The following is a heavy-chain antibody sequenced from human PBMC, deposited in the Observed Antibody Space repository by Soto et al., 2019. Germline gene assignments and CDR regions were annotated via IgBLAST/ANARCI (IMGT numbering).Heavy chain of an antibody. CDR1: GFIFSSYI. CDR2: MSGSGDSI. CDR3: AKAVPIRSGSRGLLDD. D-gene: IGHD1-26*01. V-gene: IGHV3-23*01. Sequence: EVQLLESGGGLIQPGGSLRLSCAASGFIFSSYIMTGVRHAPGKGLECVSGMSGSGDSIYYANSVKGRFTISRDNSKNTLYLQMHSLRAEDTAVYSCAKAVPIRSGSRGLLDDWGQGTLVTVSS. J-gene: IGHJ4*02.